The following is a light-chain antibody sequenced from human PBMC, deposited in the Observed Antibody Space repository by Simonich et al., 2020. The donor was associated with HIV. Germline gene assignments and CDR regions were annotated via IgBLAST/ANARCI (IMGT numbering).Light chain of an antibody. Sequence: QSVLTQPPSASGTPGQRVTISCSGSSSNLGGNYVYWYQQFPGTAPKVLIYRNNQRPSGVPDRFSGSKSGPSASLAISGLRSEDEADYYCTSWDDSLNGWVFGGGTKLTVL. J-gene: IGLJ3*02. CDR2: RNN. V-gene: IGLV1-47*01. CDR1: SSNLGGNY. CDR3: TSWDDSLNGWV.